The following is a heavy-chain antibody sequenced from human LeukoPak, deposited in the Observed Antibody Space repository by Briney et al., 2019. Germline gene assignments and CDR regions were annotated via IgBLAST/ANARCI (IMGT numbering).Heavy chain of an antibody. CDR2: IHYSEST. D-gene: IGHD6-13*01. J-gene: IGHJ6*02. V-gene: IGHV4-59*01. Sequence: PLETLSLTCTVSGGPIRSYYWSWMRQPPGKGLEWIGNIHYSESTNFNPSLKSRVAIAVDTSKNQFSLSMRSVTAADTAVYYCARVSAAGMEFHYGMDVWGQGTTVFVSS. CDR3: ARVSAAGMEFHYGMDV. CDR1: GGPIRSYY.